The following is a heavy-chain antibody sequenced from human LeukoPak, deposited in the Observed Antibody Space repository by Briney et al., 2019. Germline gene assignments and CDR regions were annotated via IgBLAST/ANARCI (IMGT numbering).Heavy chain of an antibody. CDR2: INHSGST. CDR1: GGSFSGYY. CDR3: ARGYDFWRLDY. Sequence: SETLSLTCAVYGGSFSGYYWSWIRQPPGKGLEWIGEINHSGSTNYNPSLKSRVTISVDTSKNQFSLKLSSVIAADTAVYYCARGYDFWRLDYWGQGTLVTVSS. D-gene: IGHD3-3*01. J-gene: IGHJ4*02. V-gene: IGHV4-34*01.